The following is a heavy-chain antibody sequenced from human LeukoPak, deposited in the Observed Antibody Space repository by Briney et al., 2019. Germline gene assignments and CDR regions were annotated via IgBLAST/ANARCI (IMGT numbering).Heavy chain of an antibody. CDR1: GFTFSSYE. CDR2: ISSSGSTI. J-gene: IGHJ3*02. V-gene: IGHV3-48*03. CDR3: ARDLGIVVQERAFDI. D-gene: IGHD2-2*03. Sequence: GGSLRLSCAASGFTFSSYEMNWVRQAPGKGLEWVSYISSSGSTIYYADSVKGRFTISRDNAKNSLYLQMNSLRAEETAVYYCARDLGIVVQERAFDIWGQGTMVTVSS.